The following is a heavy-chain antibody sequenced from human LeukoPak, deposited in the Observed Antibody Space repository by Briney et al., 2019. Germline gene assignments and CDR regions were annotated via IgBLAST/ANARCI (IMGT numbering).Heavy chain of an antibody. CDR1: GGTFSSYA. J-gene: IGHJ5*02. CDR3: ARDSGYYDSSGYDIPRFDP. CDR2: IIPILGIA. V-gene: IGHV1-69*04. D-gene: IGHD3-22*01. Sequence: GASVKVSCKASGGTFSSYAISWVRQAPGQGLEWIGRIIPILGIANYAQKFQGRVTITADKSTSTAYMELSSLRSEDTAVYYCARDSGYYDSSGYDIPRFDPWGQGTLVTVSS.